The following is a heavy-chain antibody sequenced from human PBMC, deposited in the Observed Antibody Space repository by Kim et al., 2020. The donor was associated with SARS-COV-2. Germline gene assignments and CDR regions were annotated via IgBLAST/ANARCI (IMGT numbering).Heavy chain of an antibody. CDR2: IRSKAYGGTT. J-gene: IGHJ2*01. CDR3: TRDCTNGVCRHWYFDL. CDR1: GFTFGDYA. V-gene: IGHV3-49*03. D-gene: IGHD2-8*01. Sequence: GGSLRLSCSASGFTFGDYAMSWFRQAPGKGLEWVGFIRSKAYGGTTEYAASVKGRFTISRDDSKSIAYLQMNSLKTEDTAVYYCTRDCTNGVCRHWYFDLWGRGTLVTVSS.